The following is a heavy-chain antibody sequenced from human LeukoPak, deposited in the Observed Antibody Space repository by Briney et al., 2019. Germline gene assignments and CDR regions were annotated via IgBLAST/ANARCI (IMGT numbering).Heavy chain of an antibody. J-gene: IGHJ4*02. Sequence: GGSLRLSCAASGFTVSSNYMCWVRQAPGKGLEWVSVIYSGGSTYYADSVKGRFTISRDTSKSTLFLQMNSLRAEDTAVYYCARDSSSSAAAIDYWGQGTLVTVSS. D-gene: IGHD6-6*01. CDR1: GFTVSSNY. V-gene: IGHV3-66*01. CDR3: ARDSSSSAAAIDY. CDR2: IYSGGST.